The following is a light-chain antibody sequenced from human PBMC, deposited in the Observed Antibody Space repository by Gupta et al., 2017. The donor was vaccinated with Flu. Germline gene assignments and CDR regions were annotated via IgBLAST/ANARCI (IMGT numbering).Light chain of an antibody. V-gene: IGKV1-39*01. CDR1: QGMCSY. CDR2: AAT. Sequence: SASVGDRVTMTCRTSQGMCSYLNWYQQKPGKAATLMSYAATRLKSRGRSWFSGSGSGTDFTLTISSLQPEDFATCYCQQMDTFGQGTKLEI. CDR3: QQMDT. J-gene: IGKJ2*01.